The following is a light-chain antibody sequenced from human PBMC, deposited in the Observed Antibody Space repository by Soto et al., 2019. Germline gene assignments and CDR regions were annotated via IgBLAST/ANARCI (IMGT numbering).Light chain of an antibody. Sequence: EVVMTQSPATLSVSPGERATLSCRASQTVSRNLAWYQQRPGQAPRLLIYDISNRAAGVPARFSGSGSETEFTLTIRSLQSEDFAVYFCQQYNNWPSVGQGTRLENK. J-gene: IGKJ5*01. CDR1: QTVSRN. V-gene: IGKV3-15*01. CDR2: DIS. CDR3: QQYNNWPS.